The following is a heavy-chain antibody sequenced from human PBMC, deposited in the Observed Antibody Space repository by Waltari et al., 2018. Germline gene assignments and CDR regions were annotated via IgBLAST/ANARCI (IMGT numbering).Heavy chain of an antibody. CDR3: ARDYDFWSGYYTGISAFDI. D-gene: IGHD3-3*01. CDR2: IRGSGGST. V-gene: IGHV3-23*01. J-gene: IGHJ3*02. Sequence: EVQLLESGGGLVQPGGSLRLSCSASGFTFSSYAMSWVRQAPGKGWEWVSAIRGSGGSTYYADSVKGRFTISRDNSKNTLYLQMNSLRAEDTAVYYCARDYDFWSGYYTGISAFDIWGQGTMVTVSS. CDR1: GFTFSSYA.